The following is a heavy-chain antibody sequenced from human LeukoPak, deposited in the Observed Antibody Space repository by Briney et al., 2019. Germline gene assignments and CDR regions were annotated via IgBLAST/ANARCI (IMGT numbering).Heavy chain of an antibody. CDR2: IRSDGSNK. Sequence: GGSLRLSCAASGFTFSSYGMHWVRQAPGKGLEWVAFIRSDGSNKYYADSVKGRFTISRDNSKNSLYLQMNSLRAEDTAVYYCARDQDIWGQGTMVTVSS. J-gene: IGHJ3*02. CDR1: GFTFSSYG. CDR3: ARDQDI. V-gene: IGHV3-30*02.